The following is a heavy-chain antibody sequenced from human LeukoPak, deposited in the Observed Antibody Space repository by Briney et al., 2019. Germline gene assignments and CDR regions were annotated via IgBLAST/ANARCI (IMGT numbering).Heavy chain of an antibody. J-gene: IGHJ5*02. CDR3: ARDAGYCSGGSCYRGTNWFDP. CDR2: IYYSGST. Sequence: PSETLSLTCTVSGGSISSSSYYWGWIRQPPGKGLEWIGSIYYSGSTYYNPSLKSRVTISVDTSKNQFSLKLSSVTAADTAVYYCARDAGYCSGGSCYRGTNWFDPWGQGTLVTVSS. D-gene: IGHD2-15*01. CDR1: GGSISSSSYY. V-gene: IGHV4-39*07.